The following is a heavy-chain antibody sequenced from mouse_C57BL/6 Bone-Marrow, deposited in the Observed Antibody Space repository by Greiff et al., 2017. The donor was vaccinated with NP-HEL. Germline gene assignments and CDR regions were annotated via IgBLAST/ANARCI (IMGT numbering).Heavy chain of an antibody. D-gene: IGHD4-1*01. Sequence: VQLQQPGAELVMPGASVKLSCKASGYTFTSYWMHWVKQRPGQGLEWIGEIDPSDSYTNYKQKIKGKSTLTVDKSSSTAYMQLSSLTSEGSAVYFCALGWFAYWGQGTLVTVSA. CDR2: IDPSDSYT. CDR1: GYTFTSYW. CDR3: ALGWFAY. V-gene: IGHV1-69*01. J-gene: IGHJ3*01.